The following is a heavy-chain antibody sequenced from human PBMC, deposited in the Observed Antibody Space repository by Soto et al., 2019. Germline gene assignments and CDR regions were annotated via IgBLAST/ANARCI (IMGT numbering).Heavy chain of an antibody. J-gene: IGHJ2*01. CDR3: AKGTSIAARPSYWYFDL. D-gene: IGHD6-6*01. CDR1: VDSVSSNSAA. CDR2: TYYRSNWYN. V-gene: IGHV6-1*01. Sequence: PSQTLSLTCAISVDSVSSNSAAWNWIRQSPSRGLECLGRTYYRSNWYNDYSVSVKSRITINTDTSKNQFSLQLNSVTPEDTAVYYCAKGTSIAARPSYWYFDLWGRGTLVTVSS.